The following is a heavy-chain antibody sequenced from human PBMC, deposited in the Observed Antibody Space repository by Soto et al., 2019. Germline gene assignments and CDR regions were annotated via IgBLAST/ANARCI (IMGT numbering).Heavy chain of an antibody. V-gene: IGHV4-4*07. CDR1: GGSISSYY. Sequence: SETLSLTCTVSGGSISSYYWSWIRQPAGKGLEWIGRIYTSGSTNYNPSLKSRVTMSVDTSKNQFSLKLSSVTAADTAVYYCARDGYYGALGCYYYGMDVWGQCTTATVSS. CDR2: IYTSGST. J-gene: IGHJ6*02. CDR3: ARDGYYGALGCYYYGMDV. D-gene: IGHD3-22*01.